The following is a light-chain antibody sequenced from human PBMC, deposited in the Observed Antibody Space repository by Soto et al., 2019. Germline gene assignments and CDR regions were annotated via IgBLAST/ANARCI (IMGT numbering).Light chain of an antibody. CDR1: QTIRSNY. V-gene: IGKV3-20*01. J-gene: IGKJ1*01. CDR3: QQSGSSPWT. CDR2: GAS. Sequence: ETVLTQSPGTLSLSPGERATLSCRASQTIRSNYLAWYRQTPGQAPRLLIYGASNRATGIADRFSGSGSGTDFPLIISRLEPEDFALYYCQQSGSSPWTFGQGTKVEIK.